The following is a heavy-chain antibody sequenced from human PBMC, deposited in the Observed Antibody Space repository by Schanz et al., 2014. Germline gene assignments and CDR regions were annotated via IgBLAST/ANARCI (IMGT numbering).Heavy chain of an antibody. D-gene: IGHD2-15*01. CDR3: ATENWWTVEK. CDR1: GFTFNDYW. J-gene: IGHJ4*02. CDR2: INSDGRST. Sequence: EVQLVESGGGLVQPGGSLRLSCAASGFTFNDYWMHWVRQAPGKGLVWVSRINSDGRSTNYADSVKGRFSISRDNARNTLHLQMDSLTAEDTAVYYCATENWWTVEKWGQGTLVTVSS. V-gene: IGHV3-74*02.